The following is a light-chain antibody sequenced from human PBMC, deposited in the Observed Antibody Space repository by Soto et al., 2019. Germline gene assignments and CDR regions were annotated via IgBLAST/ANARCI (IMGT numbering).Light chain of an antibody. CDR1: QSISSN. Sequence: EIVMTQSPATLSVSPGERATLSCRASQSISSNLAWYQQKPGQAPRLLMFRTSSRATGFPARFSGSGSGTEFNLTISSLQSEDFAVYYCQQYGSSWTFGQGTKVEIK. J-gene: IGKJ1*01. CDR3: QQYGSSWT. V-gene: IGKV3-15*01. CDR2: RTS.